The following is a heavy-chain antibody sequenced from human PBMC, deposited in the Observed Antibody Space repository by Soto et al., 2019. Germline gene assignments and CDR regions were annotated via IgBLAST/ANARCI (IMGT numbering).Heavy chain of an antibody. CDR2: IDTRGGSA. CDR3: ARDLPRDLVRGSFDI. V-gene: IGHV1-46*01. D-gene: IGHD3-10*01. J-gene: IGHJ3*02. Sequence: QAQLVQSGAEVKKPGASANISCKASSYTFTRYHIHWVRQAPGQGLEWMGTIDTRGGSADYTQRFQGRVTMTRDTSTGTVYMVLSSLGSEDTAVYYCARDLPRDLVRGSFDIWGQGTMVTVSS. CDR1: SYTFTRYH.